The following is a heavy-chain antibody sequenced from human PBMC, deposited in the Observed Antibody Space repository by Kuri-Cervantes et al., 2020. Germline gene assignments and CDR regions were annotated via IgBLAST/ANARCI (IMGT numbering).Heavy chain of an antibody. Sequence: SETLSLTCTVSGGSVSSGNYYWTWIRQPPGKGLEWIGYINYSGITNANPSLKSRVSISVDTSKNQFSLKLSSVTAADTAVYYCAREGSHDYLWGNYRYYDFWGQGTLVTVSS. V-gene: IGHV4-61*01. CDR2: INYSGIT. CDR3: AREGSHDYLWGNYRYYDF. J-gene: IGHJ4*02. CDR1: GGSVSSGNYY. D-gene: IGHD3-16*02.